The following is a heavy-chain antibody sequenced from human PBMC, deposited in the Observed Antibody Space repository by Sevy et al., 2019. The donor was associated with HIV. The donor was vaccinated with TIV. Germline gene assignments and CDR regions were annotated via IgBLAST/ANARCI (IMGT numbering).Heavy chain of an antibody. Sequence: GGSLRLSCAASGFTVNSNYMAWVRQAPGKGLEGVSVIHSDDTTYHADSVKDRFTISRDNFKNTLYLNMSSLRAEDTAVYYCARGKSGYGYALNYWGQRTMVTVSS. D-gene: IGHD5-18*01. CDR1: GFTVNSNY. V-gene: IGHV3-66*01. J-gene: IGHJ4*02. CDR2: IHSDDTT. CDR3: ARGKSGYGYALNY.